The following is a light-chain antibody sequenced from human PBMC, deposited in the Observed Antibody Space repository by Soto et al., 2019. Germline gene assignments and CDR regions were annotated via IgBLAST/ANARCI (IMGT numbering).Light chain of an antibody. J-gene: IGKJ1*01. CDR3: QQRSNWPPWT. CDR2: DVS. CDR1: QSIGDS. Sequence: DIQMTQSSSTPSASVGERVTITCRASQSIGDSLAWYQQKPGKAPYLLISDVSSLERGVPSRFSGSGSGTEFTLTISSMQPDDFAVYYCQQRSNWPPWTFGQGTKVDI. V-gene: IGKV1-5*01.